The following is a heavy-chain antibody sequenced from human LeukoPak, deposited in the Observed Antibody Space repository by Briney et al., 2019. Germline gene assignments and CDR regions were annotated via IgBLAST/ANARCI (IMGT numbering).Heavy chain of an antibody. J-gene: IGHJ6*02. D-gene: IGHD6-13*01. CDR2: ISYDGSNK. Sequence: GRSLRLSCAASGFTFSSYAMHWVRQAPGKGLEWVAVISYDGSNKYYADSVKGRFTISRDNSKNTLYLQMNSLKTEDTAVYYCTTDPGYSSSWYDYYGMDVWGQGTTVTVSS. V-gene: IGHV3-30-3*01. CDR1: GFTFSSYA. CDR3: TTDPGYSSSWYDYYGMDV.